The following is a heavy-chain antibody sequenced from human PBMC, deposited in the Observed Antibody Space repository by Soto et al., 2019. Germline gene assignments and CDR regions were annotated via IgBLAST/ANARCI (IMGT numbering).Heavy chain of an antibody. CDR3: ARGAPEWLVRYYFDY. J-gene: IGHJ4*02. CDR1: GFTFSSYS. CDR2: ISSSSSYI. Sequence: GGSLRLSCAASGFTFSSYSMNWVRQAPGKGLEWVSPISSSSSYIYYADSVKGRFTISRDNAKNSLYLQMNSLRAEDTAVYYCARGAPEWLVRYYFDYWGQGTLVTVSS. D-gene: IGHD6-19*01. V-gene: IGHV3-21*01.